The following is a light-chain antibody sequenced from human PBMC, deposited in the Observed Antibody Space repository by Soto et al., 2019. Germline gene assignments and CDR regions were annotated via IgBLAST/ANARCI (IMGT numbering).Light chain of an antibody. CDR1: QGIRND. Sequence: AIQMTQSPSSLSASVGDRVTVTCRASQGIRNDLDWYQQKPGKAPKLLIYAASNLQSGVPARFSGSRSGTDFTLTISSLQPEDFATYYCLQKYFYPFTFGPGTKVDIK. V-gene: IGKV1-6*01. J-gene: IGKJ3*01. CDR2: AAS. CDR3: LQKYFYPFT.